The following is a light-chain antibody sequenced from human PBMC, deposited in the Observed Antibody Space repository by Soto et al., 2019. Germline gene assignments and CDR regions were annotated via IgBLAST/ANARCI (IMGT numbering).Light chain of an antibody. CDR1: QDIRGA. J-gene: IGKJ5*01. Sequence: AIQLTQSPSSLSASVGDRVTITCRASQDIRGALAWYQQKPGKPPKLLIFDVSSLQSGVPSRFSGSGSGTDFTLTISSLQAEDFATYYCQQFNTYPITFGQGTRPEIK. V-gene: IGKV1-13*02. CDR2: DVS. CDR3: QQFNTYPIT.